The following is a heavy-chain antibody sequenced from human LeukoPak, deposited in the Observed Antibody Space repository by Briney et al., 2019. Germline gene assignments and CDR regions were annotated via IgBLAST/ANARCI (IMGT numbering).Heavy chain of an antibody. J-gene: IGHJ6*02. D-gene: IGHD2-15*01. CDR2: MNPNSGNT. V-gene: IGHV1-8*01. CDR3: ARAKTKVVVATVYYYGMDV. CDR1: GYTFSSDA. Sequence: GASVKVSCKASGYTFSSDAINWVRQATGQGLEWMGWMNPNSGNTGYVQKFQGRVTMTRNNSISTAYMELSSLRSDDTAVYYCARAKTKVVVATVYYYGMDVWGQGTTVTVSS.